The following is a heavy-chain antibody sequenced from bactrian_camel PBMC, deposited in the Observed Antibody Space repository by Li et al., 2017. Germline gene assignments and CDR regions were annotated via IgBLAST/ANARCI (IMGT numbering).Heavy chain of an antibody. D-gene: IGHD2*01. Sequence: HVQLVESGGGSVQVGGSLRLSCVASVDTIGRYCRAWFRQVPGSEREGIAGIEDGGSVNYGESVKGRFTISEDKAKHILYLQLSNLQPEDSALYYCAADSQTYCTGGYWPYDGLGFRGQGTRSPSP. CDR3: AADSQTYCTGGYWPYDGLGF. CDR2: IEDGGSV. CDR1: VDTIGRYC. J-gene: IGHJ4*01. V-gene: IGHV3S55*01.